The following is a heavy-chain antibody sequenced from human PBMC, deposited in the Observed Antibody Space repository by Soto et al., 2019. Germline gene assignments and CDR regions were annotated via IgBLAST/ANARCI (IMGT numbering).Heavy chain of an antibody. J-gene: IGHJ1*01. CDR1: RGSFSGDY. V-gene: IGHV4-34*01. CDR2: INHSGST. CDR3: ARAMIRSYFQH. Sequence: QVQLQQLGARLLKPSETLSLTCSVDRGSFSGDYCSWIRQPPGKGLEWIGEINHSGSTNYNLSLKSRVTVSVVTSKHQFSLNLSSVSAADTAVYYCARAMIRSYFQHWGQGTLVTVSS. D-gene: IGHD3-22*01.